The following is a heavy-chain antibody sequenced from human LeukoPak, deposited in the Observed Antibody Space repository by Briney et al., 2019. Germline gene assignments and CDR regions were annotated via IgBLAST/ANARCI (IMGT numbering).Heavy chain of an antibody. V-gene: IGHV1-69*13. CDR3: ASGYSSSSGYYPDYYYYGMDV. J-gene: IGHJ6*02. CDR2: IIPIFGTA. D-gene: IGHD3-22*01. Sequence: GASVTVSCKASGYTFTGYYMHWVRQAPGQGLEWMGGIIPIFGTANYAQKFQGRVTITADESTSTAYMELSSLRSEDTAVYYCASGYSSSSGYYPDYYYYGMDVWGQGTTVTVSS. CDR1: GYTFTGYY.